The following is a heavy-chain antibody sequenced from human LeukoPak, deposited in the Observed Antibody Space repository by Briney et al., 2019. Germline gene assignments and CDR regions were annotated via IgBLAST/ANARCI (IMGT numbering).Heavy chain of an antibody. D-gene: IGHD1-26*01. CDR2: ISGSGGST. V-gene: IGHV3-23*01. Sequence: GGSLRLSCAASGFTFSSYAMSWVRQAPGKGLEWVSAISGSGGSTYYADSVKGRFTISRDNSKNTLYLQMSSLRSEDTAVYYCASRGAGQESGMDYWGQGTLVTVSS. CDR1: GFTFSSYA. CDR3: ASRGAGQESGMDY. J-gene: IGHJ4*02.